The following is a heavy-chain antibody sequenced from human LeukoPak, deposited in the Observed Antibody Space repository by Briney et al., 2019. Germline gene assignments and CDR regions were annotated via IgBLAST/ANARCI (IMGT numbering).Heavy chain of an antibody. D-gene: IGHD3-22*01. V-gene: IGHV4-59*12. CDR2: IYYSGST. CDR3: ARDLSRNYYYDSSGYPS. J-gene: IGHJ5*02. Sequence: SETLSLTCTVSGGSISSYYWSWIRQPPGKGLEWIGYIYYSGSTNYNPSLKSRVTISVDKSKNQFSLKLSSVTAADTAVYYCARDLSRNYYYDSSGYPSWGQGTLVTVSS. CDR1: GGSISSYY.